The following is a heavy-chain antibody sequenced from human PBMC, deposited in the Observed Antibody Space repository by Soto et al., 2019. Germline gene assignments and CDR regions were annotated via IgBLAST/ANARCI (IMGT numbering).Heavy chain of an antibody. CDR3: ARGRYCSSTSCYAYYYYYMDV. Sequence: QVQLQQWGAGLLKPSETLSLTCAVYGGSFSGYYWSWIRQPPGKGLEWIGEINHSGSTNYNPSLKSRVPISVDTSKNQFSLKLSSVTAADTAVYYCARGRYCSSTSCYAYYYYYMDVWGKGTTVTVSS. J-gene: IGHJ6*03. CDR2: INHSGST. D-gene: IGHD2-2*01. V-gene: IGHV4-34*01. CDR1: GGSFSGYY.